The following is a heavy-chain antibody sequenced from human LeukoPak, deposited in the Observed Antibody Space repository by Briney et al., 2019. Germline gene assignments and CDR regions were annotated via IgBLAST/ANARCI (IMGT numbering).Heavy chain of an antibody. D-gene: IGHD3-22*01. J-gene: IGHJ4*02. CDR1: GYTFTGYY. Sequence: ASVKVSCKASGYTFTGYYMHWVRQAPGQGLEWMGWINPNSGGTNYAQKFQGRVTMTRDTSISTAYMELSRLRSDDTAVYYCAREPYDSSGYYRFDYWGQGTLVTVSS. V-gene: IGHV1-2*02. CDR3: AREPYDSSGYYRFDY. CDR2: INPNSGGT.